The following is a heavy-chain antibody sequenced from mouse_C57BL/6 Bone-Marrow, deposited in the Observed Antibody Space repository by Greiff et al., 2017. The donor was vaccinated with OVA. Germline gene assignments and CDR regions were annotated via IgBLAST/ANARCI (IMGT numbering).Heavy chain of an antibody. J-gene: IGHJ2*01. D-gene: IGHD2-4*01. Sequence: VQLVESGPGLVQPSPSLSITCTVSGFSLTSYGVHWVRQSPGKGLEWLGVIWSGGSTAYNAAFISSLSISKDNSKSQVFFKMNSLQADDTAIYYCARNWLYDYANFDYWGQGTTLTVSA. CDR1: GFSLTSYG. CDR2: IWSGGST. CDR3: ARNWLYDYANFDY. V-gene: IGHV2-2*01.